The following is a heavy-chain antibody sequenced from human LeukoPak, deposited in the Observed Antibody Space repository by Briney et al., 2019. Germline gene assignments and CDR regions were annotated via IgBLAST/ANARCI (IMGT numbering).Heavy chain of an antibody. D-gene: IGHD3-3*01. Sequence: GGSLRLSRAASGFTFSSYGMHWVRQAPGKGLGWVAFIRYDGSNKYYADSVKGRFTISRDNSKNTLYLQMNSLRAEDTAVYYCATGGAVLRFLEWLLSSSWGQGTLVTVSS. CDR1: GFTFSSYG. J-gene: IGHJ5*02. V-gene: IGHV3-30*02. CDR3: ATGGAVLRFLEWLLSSS. CDR2: IRYDGSNK.